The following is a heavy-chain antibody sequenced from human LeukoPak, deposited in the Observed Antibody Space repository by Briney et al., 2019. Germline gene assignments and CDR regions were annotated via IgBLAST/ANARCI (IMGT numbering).Heavy chain of an antibody. V-gene: IGHV4-39*01. Sequence: SETLSLTCTVSGDSVSSSDYYWDWLRQPPGNGLEWIGNIYDSGKIHYKPSLRSRVTISVDTSKNQYYLKLSFVTAADTAVYYCARHAKTTLTYFDSWGQGTLVTVSS. CDR1: GDSVSSSDYY. J-gene: IGHJ4*02. D-gene: IGHD2/OR15-2a*01. CDR2: IYDSGKI. CDR3: ARHAKTTLTYFDS.